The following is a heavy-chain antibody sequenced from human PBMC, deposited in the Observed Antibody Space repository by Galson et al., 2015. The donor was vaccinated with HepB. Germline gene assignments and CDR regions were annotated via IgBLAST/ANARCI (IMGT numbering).Heavy chain of an antibody. CDR3: TTRPYYDFWSGRNRDAFDI. J-gene: IGHJ3*02. CDR2: IRSKANSYAT. Sequence: SLRLSCAASGFTFSGSAMHWVRQASGKGLEWVGRIRSKANSYATAYAASVKGRFTISRDDSKNTAYLQMNSLKTEDTAVYYCTTRPYYDFWSGRNRDAFDIWGQGTMVTVSS. CDR1: GFTFSGSA. V-gene: IGHV3-73*01. D-gene: IGHD3-3*01.